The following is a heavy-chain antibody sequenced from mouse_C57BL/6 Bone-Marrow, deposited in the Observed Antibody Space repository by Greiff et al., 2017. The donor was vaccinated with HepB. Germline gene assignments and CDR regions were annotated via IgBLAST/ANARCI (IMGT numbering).Heavy chain of an antibody. CDR1: GFTFSSYG. D-gene: IGHD2-5*01. Sequence: EVQGVESGGDLVKPGGSLKLSCAASGFTFSSYGMSWVRQTPDKRLEWVATISSGGSYTYYPDSVKGRFTISRDNAKNTLYLQMSSLKSEDTAMYYCARQGSNDYWGQGTTLTVSS. J-gene: IGHJ2*01. V-gene: IGHV5-6*01. CDR2: ISSGGSYT. CDR3: ARQGSNDY.